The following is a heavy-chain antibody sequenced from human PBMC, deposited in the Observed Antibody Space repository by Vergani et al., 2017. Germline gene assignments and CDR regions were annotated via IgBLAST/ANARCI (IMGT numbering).Heavy chain of an antibody. CDR3: AREEYESGAFDI. CDR2: ISSSSSYI. Sequence: EVQLVESGGGLVKPGGSLRLSCAASGFTFSSYSMNWVRQAPGKGLEWVSSISSSSSYIYYADSVKGRFTISRDNAKNSLYLQMNSLRAEDTAVYYCAREEYESGAFDIWGQGTMVTVSS. V-gene: IGHV3-21*01. CDR1: GFTFSSYS. D-gene: IGHD6-6*01. J-gene: IGHJ3*02.